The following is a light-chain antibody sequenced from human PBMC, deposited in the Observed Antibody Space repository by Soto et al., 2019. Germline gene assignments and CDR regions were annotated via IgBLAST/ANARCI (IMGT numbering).Light chain of an antibody. CDR1: SSDVGGYNY. J-gene: IGLJ1*01. Sequence: QAVLTQPASVSGSPGQSITISCTGTSSDVGGYNYVSWYQQHPGKAPKFMIYDFSNRTSGVSNRFSGSKSGNTASLTISGLQAEDEADYYCCSYPPSTTRQIVFGTGTKLTVL. V-gene: IGLV2-14*01. CDR3: CSYPPSTTRQIV. CDR2: DFS.